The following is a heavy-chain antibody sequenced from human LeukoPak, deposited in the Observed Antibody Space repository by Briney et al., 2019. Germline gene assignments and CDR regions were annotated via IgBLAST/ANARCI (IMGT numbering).Heavy chain of an antibody. CDR2: IIPIFGTA. CDR3: ARDLKPVLRYFDWLSDNDAFDI. J-gene: IGHJ3*02. V-gene: IGHV1-69*13. Sequence: SVTVSCKASGYTFSSYAISWVRQAPGQGLEWMGGIIPIFGTANYAQKFQGRVTITADESTSTAYMELSSLRSEDTAVYYCARDLKPVLRYFDWLSDNDAFDIWGQGTMVTVSS. D-gene: IGHD3-9*01. CDR1: GYTFSSYA.